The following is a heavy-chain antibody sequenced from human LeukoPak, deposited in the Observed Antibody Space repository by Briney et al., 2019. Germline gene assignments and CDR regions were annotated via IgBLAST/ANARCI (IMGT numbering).Heavy chain of an antibody. J-gene: IGHJ4*02. CDR1: GGTISSSTYY. CDR2: IYYSGST. V-gene: IGHV4-39*01. D-gene: IGHD2-15*01. Sequence: SETLSLTCTVSGGTISSSTYYWGWLRQPPGKGLEWLGSIYYSGSTFYNPSLKSRVTISVDTSNNHFSLKLSSDTAADTAVYYCARQGGGSYYFDYWGQGTLVTVSS. CDR3: ARQGGGSYYFDY.